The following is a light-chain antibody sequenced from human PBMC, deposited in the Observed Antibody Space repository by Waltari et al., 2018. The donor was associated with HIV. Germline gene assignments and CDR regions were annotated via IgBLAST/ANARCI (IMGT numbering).Light chain of an antibody. CDR1: QGVSRY. Sequence: DIQLTQSPSFLSVSLGARFTITCRASQGVSRYLAWYQQKAGKAPKVLIYTASTLQSGVPSRFSGSGSGTEFTLTISSLQPEDFATYYCQQFNGYPLTFGGGTKVEIK. CDR2: TAS. V-gene: IGKV1-9*01. J-gene: IGKJ4*01. CDR3: QQFNGYPLT.